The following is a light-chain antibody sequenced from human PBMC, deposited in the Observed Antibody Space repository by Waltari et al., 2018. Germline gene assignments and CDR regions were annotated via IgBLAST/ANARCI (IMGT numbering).Light chain of an antibody. V-gene: IGKV4-1*01. CDR2: WAS. Sequence: DIVMTQSPDSLAVSLGERATINCKSSQSVLYSSNNKNYLAWYQQKAGQPPKLLIYWASTRESGVPDRFRGSGSGTDFTLTISSLQAEDVAVYYCHQYYATPPDGKTFGQGTKVEIK. CDR1: QSVLYSSNNKNY. J-gene: IGKJ1*01. CDR3: HQYYATPPDGKT.